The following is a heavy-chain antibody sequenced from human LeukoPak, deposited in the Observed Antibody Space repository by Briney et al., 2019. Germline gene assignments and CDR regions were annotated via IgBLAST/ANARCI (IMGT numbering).Heavy chain of an antibody. CDR1: GVSISSYY. CDR2: IYCSGST. D-gene: IGHD2-21*02. V-gene: IGHV4-59*01. CDR3: ARDASYCGGDCYPSYWFDP. J-gene: IGHJ5*02. Sequence: PSETLSLTCTVSGVSISSYYWSWVRQPPGKGLEWVGYIYCSGSTNYNPSLKSRVTISVDTSKNQFSLKLSSVTAADTAVYYCARDASYCGGDCYPSYWFDPWGQGTLVTVSS.